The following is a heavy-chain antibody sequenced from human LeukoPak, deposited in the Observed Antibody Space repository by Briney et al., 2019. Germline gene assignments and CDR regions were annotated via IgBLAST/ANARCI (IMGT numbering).Heavy chain of an antibody. D-gene: IGHD6-19*01. CDR3: ASPRYSSGWPLRN. CDR1: GYGFTNYW. CDR2: IYPGDSDT. J-gene: IGHJ4*02. Sequence: GESLKISCKGSGYGFTNYWIGWVRQMPGKGLEWMGIIYPGDSDTRYSPSFQGQVTISADKSISTAYLQWSSLKASDTAMYYCASPRYSSGWPLRNWGQGTLVTVSS. V-gene: IGHV5-51*01.